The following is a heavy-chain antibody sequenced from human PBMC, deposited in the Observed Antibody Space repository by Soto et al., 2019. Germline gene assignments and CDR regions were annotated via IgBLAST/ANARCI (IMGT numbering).Heavy chain of an antibody. CDR3: ATSRISIAVAGETEYYFDY. J-gene: IGHJ4*02. V-gene: IGHV1-2*04. Sequence: ASVKVSCKASGYIFTGYYMHWVRQAPGQGLEWMGWINPNSGDTNYTQKFQGWVTTTRDTSISTAYMELSRLRSDDTAVYYCATSRISIAVAGETEYYFDYWGQGTPVTVSS. CDR2: INPNSGDT. D-gene: IGHD6-19*01. CDR1: GYIFTGYY.